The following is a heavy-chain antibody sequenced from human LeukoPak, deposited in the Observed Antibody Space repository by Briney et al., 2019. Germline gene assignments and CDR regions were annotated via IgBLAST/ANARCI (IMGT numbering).Heavy chain of an antibody. D-gene: IGHD4-17*01. J-gene: IGHJ4*02. Sequence: GGSLRLSCAASGFSFGSYAMSWVRQAAGKGLEWVSEICGSVSGSGDCTHYADSVKGRFTISRDNSKNTLYLQMNSLRAEDTAVYYCTRENGDYAGRFDYWGQGTLVTISS. V-gene: IGHV3-23*01. CDR2: ICGSVSGSGDCT. CDR3: TRENGDYAGRFDY. CDR1: GFSFGSYA.